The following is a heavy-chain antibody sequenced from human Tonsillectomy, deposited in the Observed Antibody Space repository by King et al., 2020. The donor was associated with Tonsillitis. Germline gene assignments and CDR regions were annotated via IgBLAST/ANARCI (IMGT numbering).Heavy chain of an antibody. CDR1: GYTFTDYY. Sequence: QLVQSGAGVKKPGASVKVSCKASGYTFTDYYMHWVRQAPGQGLEWMGWINPNSGGTNYAQKFQGRVTMTRDTSINTAYMELSRLRYDDTAVYYCARGVVSVWISELLTAYFDYWGQGTLVTVSS. CDR3: ARGVVSVWISELLTAYFDY. V-gene: IGHV1-2*02. CDR2: INPNSGGT. J-gene: IGHJ4*02. D-gene: IGHD3-10*01.